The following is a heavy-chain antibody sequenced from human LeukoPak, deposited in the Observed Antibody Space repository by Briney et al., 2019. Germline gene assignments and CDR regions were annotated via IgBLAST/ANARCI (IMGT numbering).Heavy chain of an antibody. V-gene: IGHV4-4*07. CDR1: GASIRTYF. CDR3: ARLRPPMNYGVDV. CDR2: IYTSGSS. Sequence: SETLSLTRTVSGASIRTYFWSGIRQPAGKGLEWIGRIYTSGSSNYNPSLKSRVSMSLDTSKNQFSLELYSVTAADTAVYYCARLRPPMNYGVDVWGQGTTVTVSS. J-gene: IGHJ6*02.